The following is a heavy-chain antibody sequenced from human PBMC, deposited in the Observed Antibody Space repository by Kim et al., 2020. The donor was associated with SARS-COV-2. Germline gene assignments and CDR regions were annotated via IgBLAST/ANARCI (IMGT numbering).Heavy chain of an antibody. Sequence: GGSLRLSCAASGLTFSNTWMSWVRQAPGKGLEWVGRIKSKTDSATTDYAAPVKGRFTISRDYSKNTLYLQMNSLKTADTAVYYCTYGSGVNYYYYGMDVWGQGNTVTASS. D-gene: IGHD3-10*01. J-gene: IGHJ6*01. V-gene: IGHV3-15*01. CDR3: TYGSGVNYYYYGMDV. CDR2: IKSKTDSATT. CDR1: GLTFSNTW.